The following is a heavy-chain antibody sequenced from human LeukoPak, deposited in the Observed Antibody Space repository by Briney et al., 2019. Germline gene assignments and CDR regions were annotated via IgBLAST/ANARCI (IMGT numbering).Heavy chain of an antibody. V-gene: IGHV1-18*01. CDR3: ARESDFWSGYYYLDY. D-gene: IGHD3-3*01. J-gene: IGHJ4*02. CDR1: GYTFTSYG. Sequence: ASVKVSCKASGYTFTSYGISWARQAPGQGLEWMGWISAYNGNTNYAQKLQGRVTMTTDTSTSTAYMELRSLRSDDTAVYYCARESDFWSGYYYLDYWGQGTLVTVSS. CDR2: ISAYNGNT.